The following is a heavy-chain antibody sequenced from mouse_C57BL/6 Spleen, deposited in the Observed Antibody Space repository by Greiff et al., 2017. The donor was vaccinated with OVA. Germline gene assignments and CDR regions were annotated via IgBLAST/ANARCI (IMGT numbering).Heavy chain of an antibody. CDR1: GYSITSGYY. Sequence: EVKLQESGPGLVKPSQSLSLTCSVTGYSITSGYYWNWIRQFPGNKLEWMGYISYDGSNNYNPSLKNRISITRDTSKNQFFLKLNSVTTEDTATYYCARADYGSRAGYFDVWGTGTTVTVSS. J-gene: IGHJ1*03. CDR3: ARADYGSRAGYFDV. V-gene: IGHV3-6*01. D-gene: IGHD1-1*01. CDR2: ISYDGSN.